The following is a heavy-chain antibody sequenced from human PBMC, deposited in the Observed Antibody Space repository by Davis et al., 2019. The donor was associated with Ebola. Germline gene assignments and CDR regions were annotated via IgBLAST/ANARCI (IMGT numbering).Heavy chain of an antibody. CDR1: GLTFSNCW. CDR3: ARGVDRAFDI. J-gene: IGHJ3*02. CDR2: IKPDGSEK. Sequence: GESLKISCVVSGLTFSNCWMSWVRQAPGKGLEWVANIKPDGSEKYYVDSVKGRFTISRDNAKNSLYLQMNSLRAEDTAVYYCARGVDRAFDIWGQGTMITVSS. V-gene: IGHV3-7*03.